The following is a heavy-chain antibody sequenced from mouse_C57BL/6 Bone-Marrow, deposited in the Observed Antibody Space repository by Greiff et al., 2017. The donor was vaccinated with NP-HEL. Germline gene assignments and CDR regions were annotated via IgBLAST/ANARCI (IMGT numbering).Heavy chain of an antibody. J-gene: IGHJ2*01. CDR2: ISSGSSTI. D-gene: IGHD2-5*01. V-gene: IGHV5-17*01. CDR3: ARGGYSTSYFDY. Sequence: DVHLVESGGGLVKPGGSLKLSCAASGFTFSDYGMHWVRQAPEKGLEWVAYISSGSSTIYYADTVKGRFTISRDNAKNTLFLQMTSRRSEDTAMYYCARGGYSTSYFDYWGQGTTLTVSS. CDR1: GFTFSDYG.